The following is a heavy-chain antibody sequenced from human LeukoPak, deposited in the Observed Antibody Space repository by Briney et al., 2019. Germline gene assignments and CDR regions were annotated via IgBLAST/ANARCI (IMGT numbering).Heavy chain of an antibody. Sequence: GGSLRLSCVASGFTFSSYWMSWVRQIPGKGLEWVANIKQDGGEKNYIDSVKGRFTISRDNTKNSLYLQMNSLRAEDTAVYYCARERLKYYYGSGSTPIKGFDPWGQGTPVTVSS. CDR1: GFTFSSYW. D-gene: IGHD3-10*01. J-gene: IGHJ5*02. V-gene: IGHV3-7*01. CDR2: IKQDGGEK. CDR3: ARERLKYYYGSGSTPIKGFDP.